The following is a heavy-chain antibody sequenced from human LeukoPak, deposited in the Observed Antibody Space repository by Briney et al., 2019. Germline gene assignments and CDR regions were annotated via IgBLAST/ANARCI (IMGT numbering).Heavy chain of an antibody. CDR2: ISYDGSNK. Sequence: GGSLRLSCAASGFTFSSYAMHWVRQAPGKGLEWVAVISYDGSNKYYADSVKGRFTISRDNSKNTLYLQMNSLRAEDTAVYYCARGRGYLEGNYWGQGTLVTVSS. CDR1: GFTFSSYA. D-gene: IGHD3-22*01. V-gene: IGHV3-30*04. CDR3: ARGRGYLEGNY. J-gene: IGHJ4*02.